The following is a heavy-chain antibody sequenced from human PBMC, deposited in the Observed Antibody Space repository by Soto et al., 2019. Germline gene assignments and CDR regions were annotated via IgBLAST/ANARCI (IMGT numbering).Heavy chain of an antibody. V-gene: IGHV1-18*01. CDR1: GYGFTTYG. CDR3: ARGRYGDY. Sequence: QIHLVQSGAAVKKPGASVKVSCKGSGYGFTTYGITWVRQAPGQGLEWMAWISAHNGNTNYAQKLQGRVTVTRDTSTSTAYRELRSLRTDVTAVYYSARGRYGDYWGQGALVTVSS. J-gene: IGHJ4*02. D-gene: IGHD1-1*01. CDR2: ISAHNGNT.